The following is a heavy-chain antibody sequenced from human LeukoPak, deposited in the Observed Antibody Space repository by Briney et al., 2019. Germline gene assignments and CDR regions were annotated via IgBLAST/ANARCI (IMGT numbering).Heavy chain of an antibody. J-gene: IGHJ4*02. D-gene: IGHD7-27*01. CDR2: IWYDGSNK. CDR1: GFTFSSYG. CDR3: AKDGGLWVSAHWGDS. V-gene: IGHV3-33*06. Sequence: GGSLRLSCAASGFTFSSYGMHWVRQAPGKGLEWVAVIWYDGSNKYYADSVKGRFTISRDNSKNTLYLQMNSLRAEDTAVYYCAKDGGLWVSAHWGDSWGRGTLVTVSS.